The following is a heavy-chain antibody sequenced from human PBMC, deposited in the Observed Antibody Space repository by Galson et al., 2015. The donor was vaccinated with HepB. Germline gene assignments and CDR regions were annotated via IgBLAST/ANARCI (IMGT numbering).Heavy chain of an antibody. Sequence: SLRLSCAASGLTFNKYSIHWVRQAPGKGLEWVAVISDDGTKKFYGDSVKGRFSISRDNSKNTVHLQMSSLRDADTAVYYCAKWADYDANPGLAFDLWGQGTMVTVSS. D-gene: IGHD4/OR15-4a*01. CDR1: GLTFNKYS. CDR3: AKWADYDANPGLAFDL. J-gene: IGHJ3*01. CDR2: ISDDGTKK. V-gene: IGHV3-30*18.